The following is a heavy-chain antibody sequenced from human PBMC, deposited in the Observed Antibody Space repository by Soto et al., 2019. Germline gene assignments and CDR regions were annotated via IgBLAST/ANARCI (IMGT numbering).Heavy chain of an antibody. D-gene: IGHD3-10*01. CDR2: IYPGDSDT. Sequence: PGESLKISCKGSGYSFTSYWIGWVRQMPVKGLEWMGIIYPGDSDTRYSPSFQGQVTISADKSISTAYLQWSSLKASDTAMYYCARPDIGFGELSVQAFDIWGQGTMVTV. CDR3: ARPDIGFGELSVQAFDI. J-gene: IGHJ3*02. V-gene: IGHV5-51*01. CDR1: GYSFTSYW.